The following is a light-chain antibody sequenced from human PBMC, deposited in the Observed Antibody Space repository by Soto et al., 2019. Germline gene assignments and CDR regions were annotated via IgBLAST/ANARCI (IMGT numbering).Light chain of an antibody. J-gene: IGLJ2*01. V-gene: IGLV1-44*01. CDR1: SSNIGSYA. Sequence: QAVVTQPPSASGTPGQRVTISCSGSSSNIGSYAVNWYQHLPGTAPKLLIYSNNHRPSGVPDRFSGSKSGTSASLAISGLQSEDEADYYCAARDDSLNGVVFGGGTKLTVL. CDR3: AARDDSLNGVV. CDR2: SNN.